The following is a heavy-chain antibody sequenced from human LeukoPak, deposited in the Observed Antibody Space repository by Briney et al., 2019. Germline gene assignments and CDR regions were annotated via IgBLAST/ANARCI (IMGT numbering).Heavy chain of an antibody. V-gene: IGHV3-30-3*01. D-gene: IGHD2-8*02. J-gene: IGHJ4*02. CDR3: VRGAGGSYFDY. Sequence: GRSLRLSCAASGFTFSSYAMHWVRQAPGKGLEWVAVISYDGSNKYYADSVKGRFTISRDNSKNTLYLQMNSLRAEDTAVYHCVRGAGGSYFDYWGQGILITVSS. CDR1: GFTFSSYA. CDR2: ISYDGSNK.